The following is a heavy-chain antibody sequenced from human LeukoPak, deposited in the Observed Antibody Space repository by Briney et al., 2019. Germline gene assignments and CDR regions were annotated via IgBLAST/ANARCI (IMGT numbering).Heavy chain of an antibody. J-gene: IGHJ4*02. V-gene: IGHV3-48*03. CDR3: ARDPRGYRSGSDDF. Sequence: GGSLRLSCAAPGFTLSNYDMNWVRQAPKKGLEWVSYISNSGSTIYYADSVKGRYTISRDNAKNSLYLQMNSLRADDTAVYYCARDPRGYRSGSDDFWGQGALVTVSS. D-gene: IGHD5-18*01. CDR2: ISNSGSTI. CDR1: GFTLSNYD.